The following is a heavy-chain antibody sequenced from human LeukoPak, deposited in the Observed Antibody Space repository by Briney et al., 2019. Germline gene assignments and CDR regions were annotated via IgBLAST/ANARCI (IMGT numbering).Heavy chain of an antibody. CDR1: GFTFSSYG. Sequence: PGGSLRLSCAASGFTFSSYGMHWVRQAPGKGLEWVAFIRNNGDNEYYGESVKGRFTISRDNFKNTVYLQMNSLRGEDTAVYYCAKARGGATTIYFDLWGQGTLVTVSS. D-gene: IGHD3-16*01. J-gene: IGHJ4*02. CDR2: IRNNGDNE. CDR3: AKARGGATTIYFDL. V-gene: IGHV3-30*02.